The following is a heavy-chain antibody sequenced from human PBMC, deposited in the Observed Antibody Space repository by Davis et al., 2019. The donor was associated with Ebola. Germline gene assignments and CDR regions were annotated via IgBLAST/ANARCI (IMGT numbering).Heavy chain of an antibody. V-gene: IGHV3-48*02. CDR2: ISSSSSTI. Sequence: PGGSLRLSCAASGFTFSSYSMNWVRQAPGKGLEWVSYISSSSSTIYYADSVKGRFTISRDNAKNSLYLQMNSLRDEDTAVYYCARDRYGDLLYYYYGMDVWGQGTTVTVSS. D-gene: IGHD4-17*01. J-gene: IGHJ6*02. CDR1: GFTFSSYS. CDR3: ARDRYGDLLYYYYGMDV.